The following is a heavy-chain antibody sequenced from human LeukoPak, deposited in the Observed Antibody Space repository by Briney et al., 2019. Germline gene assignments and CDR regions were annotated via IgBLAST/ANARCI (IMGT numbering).Heavy chain of an antibody. CDR1: GYTFTSYD. CDR3: ARVGVVAGNYYYYMDV. V-gene: IGHV1-8*01. CDR2: MNPNSGNT. D-gene: IGHD2-15*01. J-gene: IGHJ6*03. Sequence: GASVKVSCKASGYTFTSYDINWVRQATGQGLEWMGWMNPNSGNTGYAQKFQGRVTMTRNTSISTAYMELSSLRSEDTAVYYCARVGVVAGNYYYYMDVWGKGTTVTVSS.